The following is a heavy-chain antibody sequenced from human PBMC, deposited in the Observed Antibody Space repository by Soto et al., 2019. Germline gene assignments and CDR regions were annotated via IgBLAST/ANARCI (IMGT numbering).Heavy chain of an antibody. CDR1: GYTFTRFG. Sequence: QVQLVQSGTEVKKPGASVKVSCKASGYTFTRFGINWVRQAPGQGLEWMGWISGHNVNTHSAQNFQGRVTVTTDTSTSRAYRELMCLRSDDTAVDDCARDFEAGGKGVGGFDYWGQGTLVTVSS. CDR2: ISGHNVNT. V-gene: IGHV1-18*01. D-gene: IGHD3-10*01. J-gene: IGHJ4*02. CDR3: ARDFEAGGKGVGGFDY.